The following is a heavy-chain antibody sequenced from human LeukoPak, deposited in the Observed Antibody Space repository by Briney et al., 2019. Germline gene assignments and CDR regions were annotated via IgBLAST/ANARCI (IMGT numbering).Heavy chain of an antibody. J-gene: IGHJ3*02. V-gene: IGHV1-69*13. Sequence: ASVKVSCKASGGSLKNFAISWVRQAPGRGPEWMGGFNHIYGTTNYAQKFQGRVTITVDDSTNIAYLDLSSLRSDDTALYYCARRAEWFSWTRLDAFDIWGQGTMVTVSS. CDR2: FNHIYGTT. D-gene: IGHD3-3*01. CDR1: GGSLKNFA. CDR3: ARRAEWFSWTRLDAFDI.